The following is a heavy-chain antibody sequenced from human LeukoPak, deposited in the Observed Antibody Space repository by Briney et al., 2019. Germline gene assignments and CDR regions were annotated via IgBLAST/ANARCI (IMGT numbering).Heavy chain of an antibody. V-gene: IGHV4-4*07. Sequence: SETLSLTCTVSGGSISSYYWSWIRRPAGKGLEWIGRIYTSGSTNYNPSLKSRVTMSVDTSKNQFSLKLSSVTAADTAVYYCARWRGLYCSSTSCYHNWFDPWGQGTLVTVSS. CDR2: IYTSGST. D-gene: IGHD2-2*01. CDR3: ARWRGLYCSSTSCYHNWFDP. CDR1: GGSISSYY. J-gene: IGHJ5*02.